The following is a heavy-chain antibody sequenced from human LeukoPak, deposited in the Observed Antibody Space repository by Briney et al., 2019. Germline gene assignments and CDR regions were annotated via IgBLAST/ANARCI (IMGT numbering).Heavy chain of an antibody. J-gene: IGHJ4*02. D-gene: IGHD6-19*01. CDR1: GSSFTIFW. CDR3: ARHKGVAGALGLFDY. Sequence: GESLKISGKGSGSSFTIFWNGWVPQMPGKGLEWMGVIYAGDSNTSYSPSFQGQVTISADKFIITAYLQCSSLKASDTAMYCCARHKGVAGALGLFDYWGQGVLVTVSS. CDR2: IYAGDSNT. V-gene: IGHV5-51*02.